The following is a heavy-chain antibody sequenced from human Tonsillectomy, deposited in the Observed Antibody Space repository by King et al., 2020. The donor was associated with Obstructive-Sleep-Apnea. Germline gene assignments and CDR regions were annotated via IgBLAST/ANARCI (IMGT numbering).Heavy chain of an antibody. CDR1: GGSISSYY. CDR3: AREEMDTVQVRYFAL. CDR2: IYSSGST. Sequence: VQLQESGPGLVKPSETLSLTCTVSGGSISSYYWNWIRQPAGKGLEWIGRIYSSGSTNYNPSLKSPVTMSVDTSKNQFSLKLSAVTAADTAVYYCAREEMDTVQVRYFALWGRGTLVPVSS. D-gene: IGHD5-24*01. J-gene: IGHJ2*01. V-gene: IGHV4-4*07.